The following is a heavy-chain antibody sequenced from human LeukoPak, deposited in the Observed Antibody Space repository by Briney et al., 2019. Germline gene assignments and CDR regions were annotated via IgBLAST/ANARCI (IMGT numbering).Heavy chain of an antibody. Sequence: GRSLRLSCAVSGFSFSAFAMHWVRQAPGKGLEWVAHINPDGRDTYYVDSVKGRFTISRDNAQNSMYLQMNSLRVEDTAVYYCTSWGDTTAEYFQRWGQGTLVTVSS. CDR1: GFSFSAFA. CDR2: INPDGRDT. D-gene: IGHD2-21*02. V-gene: IGHV3-7*01. CDR3: TSWGDTTAEYFQR. J-gene: IGHJ1*01.